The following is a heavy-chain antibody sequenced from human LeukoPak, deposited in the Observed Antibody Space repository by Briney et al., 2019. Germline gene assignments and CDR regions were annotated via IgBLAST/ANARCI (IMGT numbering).Heavy chain of an antibody. CDR3: VKGSDAARPYYFDY. Sequence: GASLRLSCAASGFTFSNCAMSWVRQAPGEGLEWVSAITGSGFDTYHADSVKGRLTISRDNSKTALFLQMNSLRAEDTAVYYCVKGSDAARPYYFDYWGQGTLVTVSS. V-gene: IGHV3-23*01. CDR1: GFTFSNCA. CDR2: ITGSGFDT. J-gene: IGHJ4*02. D-gene: IGHD2-2*01.